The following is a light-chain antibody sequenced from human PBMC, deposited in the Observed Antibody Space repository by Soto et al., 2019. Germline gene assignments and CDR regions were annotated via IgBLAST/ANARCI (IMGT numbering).Light chain of an antibody. CDR2: DAS. CDR1: QSISNR. CDR3: QQYETFSGT. J-gene: IGKJ1*01. V-gene: IGKV1-5*01. Sequence: DIQMTQSPSTLSASVGDGVTITCRASQSISNRLAWYQQKPGKAPKLRISDASILESGVPLRVSGSGSGTKVTLTIASRQPDDFATYYCQQYETFSGTFGPGTKVDIK.